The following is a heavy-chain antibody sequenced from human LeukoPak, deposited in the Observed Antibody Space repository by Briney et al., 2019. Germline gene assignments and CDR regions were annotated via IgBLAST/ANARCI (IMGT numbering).Heavy chain of an antibody. CDR3: ARAGCSSSSCYWPY. CDR1: GFTFSSYA. CDR2: ISYDGSTK. V-gene: IGHV3-30-3*01. J-gene: IGHJ4*02. Sequence: GGSLRLSCTASGFTFSSYALHWVRQAPGKGLEWVAFISYDGSTKDYTDSVKGRFTISRDNSMNTLFLQMNSLRAEDTALYYCARAGCSSSSCYWPYWGQGTLVTVSS. D-gene: IGHD2-2*01.